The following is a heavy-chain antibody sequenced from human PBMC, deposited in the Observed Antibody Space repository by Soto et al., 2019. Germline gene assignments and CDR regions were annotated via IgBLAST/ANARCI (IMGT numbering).Heavy chain of an antibody. CDR3: ARLTTHYCSGGSCKDY. J-gene: IGHJ4*02. CDR2: IYYSGST. V-gene: IGHV4-39*01. Sequence: SETLSLTCTVSGGSISSSSYYWGWIRQPPGKGLEWIGSIYYSGSTYYNPSLKSRVTISVDTSKNQFSLKLSSVTAADTAVHYCARLTTHYCSGGSCKDYWGQGTLVTVSS. D-gene: IGHD2-15*01. CDR1: GGSISSSSYY.